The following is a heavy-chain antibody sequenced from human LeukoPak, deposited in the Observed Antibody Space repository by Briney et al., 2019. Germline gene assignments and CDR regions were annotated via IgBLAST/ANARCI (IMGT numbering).Heavy chain of an antibody. D-gene: IGHD6-13*01. CDR3: AMRPIGRQLVRWDGTDV. J-gene: IGHJ6*02. V-gene: IGHV3-23*01. CDR2: ISGSGGST. Sequence: GGSLRLSCAASGFTFSSYAMSWVRQAPGKGLEWVSAISGSGGSTYYADSVKGRFTISRDNSKNTLYLQMNSLRAEDTAVYYCAMRPIGRQLVRWDGTDVWGQGTTVTVSS. CDR1: GFTFSSYA.